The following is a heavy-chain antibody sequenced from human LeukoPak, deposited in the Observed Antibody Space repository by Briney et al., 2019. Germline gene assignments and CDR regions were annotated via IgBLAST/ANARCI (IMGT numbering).Heavy chain of an antibody. Sequence: SETLSLTCTASGGSISSYYWSWIRQPAGKGLEWIGRIYTSGSTNYNPSLKSRVTMSVDTSKNQFSLKLSSVTAADTAVYYCARERVTTITGVYYYYYYMDVWGKGTTVTVSS. D-gene: IGHD4-11*01. J-gene: IGHJ6*03. CDR2: IYTSGST. CDR1: GGSISSYY. CDR3: ARERVTTITGVYYYYYYMDV. V-gene: IGHV4-4*07.